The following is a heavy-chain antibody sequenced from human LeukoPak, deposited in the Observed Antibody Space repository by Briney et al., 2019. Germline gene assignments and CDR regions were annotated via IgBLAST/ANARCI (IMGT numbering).Heavy chain of an antibody. V-gene: IGHV1-69*04. CDR3: WRGTTSAIFGVVLLYYYYGMDV. J-gene: IGHJ6*02. CDR1: GGTFSSYA. D-gene: IGHD3-3*01. CDR2: IIPIFGIA. Sequence: SVKVSCKASGGTFSSYAISWVRQAPGQGLEWMGRIIPIFGIANYAQKLQGRVTITADKSTSTAYMELSSLRSEDTAVSYCWRGTTSAIFGVVLLYYYYGMDVWGQGTTVTVSS.